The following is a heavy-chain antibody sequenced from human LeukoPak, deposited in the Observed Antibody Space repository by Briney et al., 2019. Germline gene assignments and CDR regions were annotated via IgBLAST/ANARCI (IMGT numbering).Heavy chain of an antibody. CDR2: LYSGSDT. V-gene: IGHV3-53*01. Sequence: GGSLRLSCAASGFTVSTNYMNWVRQAPGKGLEWVSILYSGSDTYYADSVEGRLIISRDSSKNTLSLQMNDLRAEDTAVYYCARVGDHFHWYLDLWGRGTLVTVSS. J-gene: IGHJ2*01. CDR1: GFTVSTNY. D-gene: IGHD3-3*02. CDR3: ARVGDHFHWYLDL.